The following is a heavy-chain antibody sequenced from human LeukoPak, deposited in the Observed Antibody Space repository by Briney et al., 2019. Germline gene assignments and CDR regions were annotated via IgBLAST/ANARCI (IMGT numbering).Heavy chain of an antibody. V-gene: IGHV4-34*01. CDR1: GGSFSGYY. CDR2: INHSGST. Sequence: SETLSLTCAVYGGSFSGYYWSWIRQPPGKGLEWIGEINHSGSTNYNPSLKSRVTISVATSKNQFSLKLSSVTAADTAVYYCARGPGIVVVPAAISGMDVWGQGTTVTVSS. CDR3: ARGPGIVVVPAAISGMDV. J-gene: IGHJ6*02. D-gene: IGHD2-2*01.